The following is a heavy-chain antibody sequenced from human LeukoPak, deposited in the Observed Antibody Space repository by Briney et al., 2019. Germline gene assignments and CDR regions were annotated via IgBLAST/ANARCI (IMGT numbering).Heavy chain of an antibody. CDR3: ARDIIPAALYGMDV. D-gene: IGHD6-13*01. Sequence: GGSLRLSCAASGFTFSSYSMNWVRQAPGKGLEWVSYISSSSSTIYYADSVKGRFTISRDNAKNSLYLQMNSLRAEDTAVYYCARDIIPAALYGMDVWGQGTTVTVSS. V-gene: IGHV3-48*04. CDR2: ISSSSSTI. CDR1: GFTFSSYS. J-gene: IGHJ6*02.